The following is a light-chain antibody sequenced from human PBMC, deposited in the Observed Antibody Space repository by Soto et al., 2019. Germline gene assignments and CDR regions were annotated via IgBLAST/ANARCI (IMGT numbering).Light chain of an antibody. CDR3: SSYTSSSTLEWV. J-gene: IGLJ3*02. CDR2: EVS. Sequence: QSALTQPASVSGSPGQSITISCTGTSSDVGGYNYVSWYQQHPGKAPKLMIYEVSNRPSGVSNRFSDSKSGNTASLTISGLQAEDEADYYCSSYTSSSTLEWVFGGGTKLTVL. CDR1: SSDVGGYNY. V-gene: IGLV2-14*01.